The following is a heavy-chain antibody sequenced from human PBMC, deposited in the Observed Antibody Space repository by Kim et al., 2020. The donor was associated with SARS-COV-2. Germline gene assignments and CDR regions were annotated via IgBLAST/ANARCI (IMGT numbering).Heavy chain of an antibody. V-gene: IGHV3-15*01. CDR3: TSLRYFVWLLTPYFDY. J-gene: IGHJ4*02. D-gene: IGHD3-9*01. Sequence: PEKGRVTISRDDSKNTLYLQMNSLKTEDTAVYYCTSLRYFVWLLTPYFDYWGQGTLVTVSS.